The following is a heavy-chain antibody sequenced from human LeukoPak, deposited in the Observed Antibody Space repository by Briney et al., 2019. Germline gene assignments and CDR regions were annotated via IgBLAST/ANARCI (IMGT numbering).Heavy chain of an antibody. CDR2: ISSDSNYI. CDR3: ARYETRAVTPLEN. D-gene: IGHD2-15*01. Sequence: GGSLRLSCAASGFTFSSYSMNWVRQAPGKGLEWFSSISSDSNYIYYADSVKGRFTISRDNPKNSLSLQMHSLRAEDTAVYYCARYETRAVTPLENWGQGTLVTVSS. J-gene: IGHJ4*02. CDR1: GFTFSSYS. V-gene: IGHV3-21*01.